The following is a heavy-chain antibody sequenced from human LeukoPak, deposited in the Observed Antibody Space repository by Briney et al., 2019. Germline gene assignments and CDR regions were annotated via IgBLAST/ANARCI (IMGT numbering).Heavy chain of an antibody. V-gene: IGHV3-74*01. CDR3: AKGLMGATPYYFDY. CDR2: INTDGSST. D-gene: IGHD1-26*01. J-gene: IGHJ4*02. CDR1: GFTFNTYF. Sequence: PGGSLRLSCAVSGFTFNTYFMHWVRQGPGKGLVWVSRINTDGSSTTYADSVKGRFTISRDNAKNTLYLQMNSLRADDTAVYYCAKGLMGATPYYFDYWGQGTLVTVSS.